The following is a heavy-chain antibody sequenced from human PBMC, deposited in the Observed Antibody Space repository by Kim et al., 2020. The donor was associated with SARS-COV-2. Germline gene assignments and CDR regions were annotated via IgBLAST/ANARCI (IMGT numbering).Heavy chain of an antibody. D-gene: IGHD1-26*01. CDR2: INSDGHRT. CDR3: AGKDSKWKHDNFEF. J-gene: IGHJ4*02. CDR1: GFSFSTYA. V-gene: IGHV3-23*01. Sequence: GGSLRLSCAASGFSFSTYAMTWVRQVPGKGLEWVSTINSDGHRTYYADSVKGRFTISRDNSKDTLFLQMNSLRADDTAVYSCAGKDSKWKHDNFEFWGKGALVTVSS.